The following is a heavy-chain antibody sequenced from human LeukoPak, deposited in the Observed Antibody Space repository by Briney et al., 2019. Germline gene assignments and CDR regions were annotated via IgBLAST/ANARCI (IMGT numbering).Heavy chain of an antibody. CDR1: GYTFTSYC. CDR3: ARGSAAGLGEFVP. V-gene: IGHV1-46*01. CDR2: INPSGGST. D-gene: IGHD6-13*01. J-gene: IGHJ5*02. Sequence: ASVKVSCKASGYTFTSYCMHWVRQAPGQGLEWMGIINPSGGSTSCAQKFQGRVTMTRDTSTSTVYMELSSLRSEDTAVYYCARGSAAGLGEFVPWGQGTLVTVSS.